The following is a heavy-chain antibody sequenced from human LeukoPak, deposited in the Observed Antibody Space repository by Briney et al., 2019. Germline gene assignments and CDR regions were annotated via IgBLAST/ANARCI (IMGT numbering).Heavy chain of an antibody. CDR3: ARGPFPPAATVATNNWFDP. D-gene: IGHD6-13*01. Sequence: GASVKVSCKASGSTFSSYAISWVRQAPGQGLEWMGGIIPMFGTANYAQKFQGRVTITADESANIAYMELSSLRSKDTAVYYCARGPFPPAATVATNNWFDPWGQGTLVTVSS. V-gene: IGHV1-69*13. J-gene: IGHJ5*02. CDR1: GSTFSSYA. CDR2: IIPMFGTA.